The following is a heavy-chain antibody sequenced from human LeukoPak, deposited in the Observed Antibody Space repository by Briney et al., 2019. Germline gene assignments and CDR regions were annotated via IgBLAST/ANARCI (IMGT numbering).Heavy chain of an antibody. CDR1: GGSFSGYY. J-gene: IGHJ4*02. D-gene: IGHD1-26*01. CDR2: IYYSGST. CDR3: ASGRD. V-gene: IGHV4-59*01. Sequence: SETLSLTCAVYGGSFSGYYWSWIRQPPGKGLEWIGSIYYSGSTNYNPSLKSRVTISVDTSKNQFSLKLSSVTAADTAVYYCASGRDWGQGTLVTVSS.